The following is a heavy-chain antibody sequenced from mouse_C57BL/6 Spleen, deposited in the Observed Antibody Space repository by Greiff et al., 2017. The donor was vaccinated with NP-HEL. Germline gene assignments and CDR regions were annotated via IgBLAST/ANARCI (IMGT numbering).Heavy chain of an antibody. CDR1: GFTFSSYA. Sequence: EVQLQESGGGLVKPGGSLKLSCAASGFTFSSYAMSWVRQTPEKRLEWVATISDGGSYTYYPDNVKGRFTISRDNAKNNQYLQMSHLKSEDTAMYYCARDQVQLGLYYFDYWGQGTTLTVSS. D-gene: IGHD4-1*02. J-gene: IGHJ2*01. V-gene: IGHV5-4*01. CDR3: ARDQVQLGLYYFDY. CDR2: ISDGGSYT.